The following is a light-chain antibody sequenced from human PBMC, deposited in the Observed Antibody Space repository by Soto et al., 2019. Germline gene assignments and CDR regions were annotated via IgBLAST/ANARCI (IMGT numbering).Light chain of an antibody. J-gene: IGKJ4*01. CDR3: QQYNALPLT. CDR2: GAS. Sequence: EIVMTQSPATLSVSPGARATLSCRASQSVTNNLAWFQQKPGQAPRLLIYGASNSATGIPATFSGSGSGTEFTLTIRSLQAEDFDVYYCQQYNALPLTCGGGPKVEIK. V-gene: IGKV3-15*01. CDR1: QSVTNN.